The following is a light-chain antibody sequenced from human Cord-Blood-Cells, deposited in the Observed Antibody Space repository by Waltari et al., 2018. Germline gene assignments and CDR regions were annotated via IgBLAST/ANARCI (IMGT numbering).Light chain of an antibody. V-gene: IGLV2-23*02. CDR3: CSYAGSRV. J-gene: IGLJ2*01. Sequence: QSALTQPASVSASPGQSITISCTGTSRDVGSYNLVSWYQQHPGKAPKLMIYEVSKPPSGVSNRVSGSKSGNTASLTISGLQAEDEADYYCCSYAGSRVFGGGTKLTVL. CDR1: SRDVGSYNL. CDR2: EVS.